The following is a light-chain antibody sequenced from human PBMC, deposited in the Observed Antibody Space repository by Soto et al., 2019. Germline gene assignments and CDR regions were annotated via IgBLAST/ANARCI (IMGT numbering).Light chain of an antibody. J-gene: IGKJ5*01. CDR3: QQANTFPLT. Sequence: DIQMTQSPSSVSASIGDTVTSSCRASQDINVYLNWYQQKPGKAPKLLIYAASSLQSGVPSRFSGSGSGTHFTLTISSLQPEDFATYYCQQANTFPLTFGQGTRLEIK. CDR1: QDINVY. CDR2: AAS. V-gene: IGKV1-12*01.